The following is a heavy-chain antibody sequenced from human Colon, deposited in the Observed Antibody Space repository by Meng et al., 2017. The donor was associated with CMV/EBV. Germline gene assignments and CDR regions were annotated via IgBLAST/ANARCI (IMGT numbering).Heavy chain of an antibody. CDR3: ATLQLDRRINYGVDV. J-gene: IGHJ6*02. CDR1: GFTFTTYE. V-gene: IGHV3-48*03. Sequence: GESLKISCATSGFTFTTYEIIWVRQAPGKGLGWVAYISTSGSAIHYVDSVMGRFTISRDNAKNSVSLEMNSLRVEDTAVYYCATLQLDRRINYGVDVWGQGTTVTVSS. CDR2: ISTSGSAI. D-gene: IGHD1-1*01.